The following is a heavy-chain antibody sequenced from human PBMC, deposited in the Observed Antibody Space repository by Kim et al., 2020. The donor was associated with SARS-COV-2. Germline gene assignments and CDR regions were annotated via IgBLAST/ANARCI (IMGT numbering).Heavy chain of an antibody. D-gene: IGHD3-16*02. CDR2: INPSGGST. J-gene: IGHJ3*02. V-gene: IGHV1-46*01. CDR3: ARDSGAGVDYVWGSYRYYGAFDI. Sequence: ASVKVSCKASGYTFTSYYMHWVRQAPGQGLEWMGIINPSGGSTSYAQKFQGRVTMTWDTSTSTVYMELSSLRSEDTAVYYCARDSGAGVDYVWGSYRYYGAFDIWGQGTMVTVSS. CDR1: GYTFTSYY.